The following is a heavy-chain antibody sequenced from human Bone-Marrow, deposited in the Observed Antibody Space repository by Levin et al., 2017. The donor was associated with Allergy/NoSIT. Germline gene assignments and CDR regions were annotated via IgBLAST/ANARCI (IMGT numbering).Heavy chain of an antibody. CDR2: IYSVGTT. V-gene: IGHV3-53*01. CDR1: GVTVGNNY. Sequence: GGSLRLSCTASGVTVGNNYMNWFRQAPGKGLEWVSLIYSVGTTFYADSVKGRFTISRDNSKNSVYLQMNSLRPEDTAVYYCARDQASRLEAFDHWGQGTLVTVSS. D-gene: IGHD1-1*01. CDR3: ARDQASRLEAFDH. J-gene: IGHJ4*02.